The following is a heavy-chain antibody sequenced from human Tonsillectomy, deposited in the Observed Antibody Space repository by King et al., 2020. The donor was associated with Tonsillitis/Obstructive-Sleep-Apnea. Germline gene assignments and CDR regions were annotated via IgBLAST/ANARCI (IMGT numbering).Heavy chain of an antibody. J-gene: IGHJ4*02. CDR2: ILSNDEK. Sequence: FTLKESGPVLVKPTETLTLTCTVSGFSLSNARLGVSWIRQPPGKALEWLAHILSNDEKSYNTSLKSRLAISKDTPKSQVVLMMTNMDPVDTATSYCARLPHYCSGGSCYFWFDYWGQGALVTVSS. CDR1: GFSLSNARLG. CDR3: ARLPHYCSGGSCYFWFDY. D-gene: IGHD2-15*01. V-gene: IGHV2-26*01.